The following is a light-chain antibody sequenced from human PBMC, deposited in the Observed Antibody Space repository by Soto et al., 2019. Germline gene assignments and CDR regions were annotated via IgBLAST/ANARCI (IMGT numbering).Light chain of an antibody. CDR1: QSISSY. J-gene: IGKJ2*02. V-gene: IGKV1-39*01. CDR2: AAS. CDR3: QQSYSTPCT. Sequence: DIQMTQSPSSLSASVGARVTITCRASQSISSYLNWYQQKPGKAPKLLIYAASSLQSGVPSRFSGSGSGTDFTLTISSLQPEDVATYYCQQSYSTPCTFGQGTKLEIK.